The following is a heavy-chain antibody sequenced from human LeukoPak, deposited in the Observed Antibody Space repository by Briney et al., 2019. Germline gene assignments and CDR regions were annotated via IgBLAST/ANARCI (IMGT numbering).Heavy chain of an antibody. V-gene: IGHV3-48*01. Sequence: GGSLRLSCAASGFTFSSYSMNWVRQAPGKGLEWVSYISSSSSTIYYADSVKGRFTISRDNAKNSLYLQMNSLRAEDTAVYYCARDLHYDYVWGSYRKHDAFDIWGQGTMVTVSS. CDR2: ISSSSSTI. CDR1: GFTFSSYS. CDR3: ARDLHYDYVWGSYRKHDAFDI. J-gene: IGHJ3*02. D-gene: IGHD3-16*02.